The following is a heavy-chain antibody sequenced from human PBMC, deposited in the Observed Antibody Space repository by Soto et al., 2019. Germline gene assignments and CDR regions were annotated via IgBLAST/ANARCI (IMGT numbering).Heavy chain of an antibody. Sequence: ASVKVSCKASGYTFTGYYMHWVRQAPGQGLEWMGWINPNSGGTNYAQKFQGWVTMTRDTSISTAYMELSRLRSDDTAVYYCARDQGYCISTSCDYYYCYGMDVWGQGTTVTVSS. CDR3: ARDQGYCISTSCDYYYCYGMDV. CDR2: INPNSGGT. D-gene: IGHD2-2*01. CDR1: GYTFTGYY. J-gene: IGHJ6*02. V-gene: IGHV1-2*04.